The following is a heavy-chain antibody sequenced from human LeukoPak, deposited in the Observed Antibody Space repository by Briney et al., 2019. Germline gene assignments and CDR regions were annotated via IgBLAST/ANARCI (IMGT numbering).Heavy chain of an antibody. V-gene: IGHV3-23*01. D-gene: IGHD2-2*01. Sequence: GGSLRLSCAASGFTFSSYAMSWVRQAPGKGLEWVSAISGSGVSTYYADSVKGRFTVSRDNSKNTLYLQMNSLRAEDTAVYYCAKEGGVYCSSTSCYPFDYWGQGTLVTVSS. CDR1: GFTFSSYA. J-gene: IGHJ4*02. CDR2: ISGSGVST. CDR3: AKEGGVYCSSTSCYPFDY.